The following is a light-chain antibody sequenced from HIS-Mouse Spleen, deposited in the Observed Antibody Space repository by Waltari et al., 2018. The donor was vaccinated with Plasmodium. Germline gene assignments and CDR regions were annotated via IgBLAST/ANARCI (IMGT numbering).Light chain of an antibody. CDR3: SSYTSSSTLNYV. Sequence: QSALTQPASVSGSPGQSITIPCTGTSSDVGGYNYVCWYQQHPGKAPKLMIYDGSNRPSGVANRFSGSKSGNTASLTISGLQAEDEADYYCSSYTSSSTLNYVFGTGTKVTVL. J-gene: IGLJ1*01. CDR1: SSDVGGYNY. V-gene: IGLV2-14*03. CDR2: DGS.